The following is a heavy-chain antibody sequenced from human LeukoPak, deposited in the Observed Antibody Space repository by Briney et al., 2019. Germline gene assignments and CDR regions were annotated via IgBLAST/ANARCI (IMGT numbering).Heavy chain of an antibody. J-gene: IGHJ3*02. V-gene: IGHV3-21*01. D-gene: IGHD6-13*01. CDR2: ISSSSSYI. CDR3: ARGNIAAAGTKVAFDI. Sequence: GGSLRPSGAASGFTFSSYSMNWARQAPGKGREWVSSISSSSSYIYYADSVKGRFTISRDNAKNSLYLQMNSLRAEDTAVYYCARGNIAAAGTKVAFDIWGQGTMVTVSS. CDR1: GFTFSSYS.